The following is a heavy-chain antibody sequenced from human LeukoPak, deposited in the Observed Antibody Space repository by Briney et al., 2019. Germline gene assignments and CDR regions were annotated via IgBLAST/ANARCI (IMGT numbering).Heavy chain of an antibody. J-gene: IGHJ4*02. D-gene: IGHD1-26*01. CDR3: AAGVGAFDY. CDR2: IYYSGST. V-gene: IGHV4-59*01. CDR1: GGSISSYY. Sequence: SETLSLTCTVSGGSISSYYWSWIRQPPGKGLEWIGYIYYSGSTNYNPALKSRVTVSVDTSKNQFSLKLSSVTAADTAVYYCAAGVGAFDYWGQGTLVTVSS.